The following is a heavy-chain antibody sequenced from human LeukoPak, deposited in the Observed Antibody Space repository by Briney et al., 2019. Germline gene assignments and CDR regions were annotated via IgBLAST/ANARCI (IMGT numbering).Heavy chain of an antibody. J-gene: IGHJ4*02. CDR3: ARDLTHRRNYDNSGYQIVPAF. CDR1: GFTFSDYY. Sequence: GGSLRLSCATSGFTFSDYYMSWIRQAPGKGLEWVSFIYSDNTHYSDSVKGRFTISRDNSKNTLYLQMNSLRADDTAVYYCARDLTHRRNYDNSGYQIVPAFWGQGTLVTVSS. V-gene: IGHV3-53*01. D-gene: IGHD3-22*01. CDR2: IYSDNT.